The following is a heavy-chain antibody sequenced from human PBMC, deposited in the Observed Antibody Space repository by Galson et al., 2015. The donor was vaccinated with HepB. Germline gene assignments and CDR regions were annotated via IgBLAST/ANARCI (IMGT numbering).Heavy chain of an antibody. J-gene: IGHJ3*01. D-gene: IGHD2-15*01. CDR2: ISSSSSYI. Sequence: SLRLSCAASGFTFSSYSMNWVRQAPGQGLEWVSSISSSSSYIYYADSVKGRFTISRDNAKNSLYLQMNSLRAEDTAVYYCAKAPSRLYCSGGSCYADYWGQGTMVTVSS. V-gene: IGHV3-21*04. CDR1: GFTFSSYS. CDR3: AKAPSRLYCSGGSCYADY.